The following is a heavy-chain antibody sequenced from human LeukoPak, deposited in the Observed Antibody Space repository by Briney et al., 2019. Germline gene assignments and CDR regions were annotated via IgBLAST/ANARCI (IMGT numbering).Heavy chain of an antibody. D-gene: IGHD6-19*01. Sequence: PSETLSLTCTVSGGSISSGSYYWSWIRQPAGKGLEWIGRIYTSGSTNYNPSLKSRVTMSVDTSKSQFSLKLSSVTAADTAIYYCARDHLYSSGWFDYWGQGTLVTVSS. CDR3: ARDHLYSSGWFDY. CDR1: GGSISSGSYY. J-gene: IGHJ4*02. V-gene: IGHV4-61*02. CDR2: IYTSGST.